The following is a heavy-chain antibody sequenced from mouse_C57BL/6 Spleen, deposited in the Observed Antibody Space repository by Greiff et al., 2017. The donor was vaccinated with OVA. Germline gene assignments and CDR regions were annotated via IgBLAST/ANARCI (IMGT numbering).Heavy chain of an antibody. V-gene: IGHV5-6*01. D-gene: IGHD1-1*01. CDR1: GFTFSSYG. J-gene: IGHJ4*01. CDR3: AGYYYGSSYGYAMDY. Sequence: EVHLVESGGDLVKPGGSLKLSCAASGFTFSSYGMSWVRQTPDKRLAWVATISSGGSYTYYPDSVKGRFTISRDNAKNTLYLQMSSLKSEDTAMYYCAGYYYGSSYGYAMDYWGQGTSVTVSS. CDR2: ISSGGSYT.